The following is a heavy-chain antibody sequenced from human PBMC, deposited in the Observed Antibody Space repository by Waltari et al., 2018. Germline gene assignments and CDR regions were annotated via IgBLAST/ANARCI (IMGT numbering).Heavy chain of an antibody. CDR3: ARPIWRTSWKMGEFDP. CDR1: GGSISGSY. D-gene: IGHD3-16*01. J-gene: IGHJ5*02. V-gene: IGHV4-4*07. CDR2: IYTSGST. Sequence: QVQLQESGPGLVKYSGGSISGSYWSWIRQPAGKELEWIGRIYTSGSTNYNPSLNNRVTMSIDTSKNQFSLKLTSVTAADTAVYYCARPIWRTSWKMGEFDPWGQGTLVTVSS.